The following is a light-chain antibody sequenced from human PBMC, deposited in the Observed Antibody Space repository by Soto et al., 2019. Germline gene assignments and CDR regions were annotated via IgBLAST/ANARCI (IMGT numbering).Light chain of an antibody. CDR3: QQYDNLPT. CDR1: QDISNY. V-gene: IGKV1-33*01. CDR2: DAS. J-gene: IGKJ5*01. Sequence: TQSPSSLSASVGDRVTITCQASQDISNYLNWYQQKPGKAPKLLIYDASNLETGVPSRFSGSGSGTDFTFTISSLQPEDIATYYCQQYDNLPTVGQGTRLESK.